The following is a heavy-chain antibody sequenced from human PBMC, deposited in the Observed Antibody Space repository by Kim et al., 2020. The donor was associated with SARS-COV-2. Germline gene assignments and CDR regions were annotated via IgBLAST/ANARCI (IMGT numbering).Heavy chain of an antibody. CDR3: TTGPLDIVATVTDY. V-gene: IGHV3-15*01. D-gene: IGHD5-12*01. J-gene: IGHJ4*02. Sequence: AAPVKGRLTISRDDSKNTMYLQMNSLKTEDTAVYYCTTGPLDIVATVTDYWGQGTLVTVSS.